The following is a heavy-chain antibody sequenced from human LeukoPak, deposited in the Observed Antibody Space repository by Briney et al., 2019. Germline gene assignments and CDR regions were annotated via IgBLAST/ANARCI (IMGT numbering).Heavy chain of an antibody. J-gene: IGHJ4*02. Sequence: GASVKVSCKASGYTFTSYGISWVRQAPGQGLEWMGWISAYNGNTNYAQKLQGRVTMTTDTSTSTAYMELRSLRSDDTAVYYCARVDYYDSPWTGPLHFDYWGQGTLVTVSS. V-gene: IGHV1-18*01. CDR2: ISAYNGNT. CDR3: ARVDYYDSPWTGPLHFDY. D-gene: IGHD3-22*01. CDR1: GYTFTSYG.